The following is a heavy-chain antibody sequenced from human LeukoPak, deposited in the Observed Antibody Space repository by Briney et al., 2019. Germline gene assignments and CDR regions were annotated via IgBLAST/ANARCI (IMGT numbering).Heavy chain of an antibody. J-gene: IGHJ4*02. CDR2: INSDGSST. D-gene: IGHD1-26*01. V-gene: IGHV3-74*01. CDR3: ARRTQSGTYYYFDY. CDR1: GFTFSIYW. Sequence: GGSLRLSCAASGFTFSIYWMHWVRQAPGKGLVWVSLINSDGSSTSYADSVKGRSTISRDNSKNTVYLQMNSLRAEDTAVYFCARRTQSGTYYYFDYWGQGTLVTVSS.